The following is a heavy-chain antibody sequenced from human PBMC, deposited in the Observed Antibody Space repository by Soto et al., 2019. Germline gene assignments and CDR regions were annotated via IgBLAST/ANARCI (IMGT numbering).Heavy chain of an antibody. D-gene: IGHD2-8*01. V-gene: IGHV3-30-3*01. CDR3: ARDFGLKDIVLMVYAVPAAYGMDV. J-gene: IGHJ6*02. CDR2: ISYDGSNK. Sequence: ESGGGVVQPGRSLRLSCAASGFTFSSYAMHWVRQAPGKGLEWVAVISYDGSNKYYADSVKGRFTISRDNSKNTLYLQMNSLRAEDTAVYYCARDFGLKDIVLMVYAVPAAYGMDVWGQGTTVTVSS. CDR1: GFTFSSYA.